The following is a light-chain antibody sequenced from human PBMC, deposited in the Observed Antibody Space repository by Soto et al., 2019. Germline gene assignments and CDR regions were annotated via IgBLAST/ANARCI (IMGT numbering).Light chain of an antibody. CDR2: GAS. CDR3: LQDYNYPRT. J-gene: IGKJ1*01. V-gene: IGKV1-6*01. Sequence: AIQMTQSPASLSASVGDRVTITCRTSQEIRNDVSWYQQKPGKAPKLLISGASSLKSGVPSRFRGSGSATDFTLTIRRLQPEDFATYYCLQDYNYPRTFGQGTKVEIK. CDR1: QEIRND.